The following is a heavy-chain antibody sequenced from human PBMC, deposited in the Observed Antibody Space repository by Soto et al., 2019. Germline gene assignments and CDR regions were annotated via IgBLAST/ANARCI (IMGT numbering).Heavy chain of an antibody. CDR1: GFSVSGSS. Sequence: GGSLRLSCVVSGFSVSGSSIFWVRQATGKGLEWVSLMHRGGSTDNADSVKGRFTTSRDKSKDTLYLHMNGLRVEDTAVYYCARVNTTLVDHFDCWGQGTLVTVSS. V-gene: IGHV3-53*01. D-gene: IGHD5-18*01. CDR2: MHRGGST. J-gene: IGHJ4*02. CDR3: ARVNTTLVDHFDC.